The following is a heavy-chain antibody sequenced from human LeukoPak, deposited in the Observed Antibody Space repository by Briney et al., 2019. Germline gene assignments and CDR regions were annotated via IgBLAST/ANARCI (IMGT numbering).Heavy chain of an antibody. V-gene: IGHV4-61*01. CDR2: IHYSVTT. J-gene: IGHJ4*02. D-gene: IGHD7-27*01. CDR3: ARWGTY. CDR1: GDSVSSENYH. Sequence: SETLSLTCTVSGDSVSSENYHWTWIRQPPGKGLEWIGHIHYSVTTNYNPSLKSRVTMSLDTSKNQFSLKLTSVTAADTAIYFCARWGTYWGQGILVTVSS.